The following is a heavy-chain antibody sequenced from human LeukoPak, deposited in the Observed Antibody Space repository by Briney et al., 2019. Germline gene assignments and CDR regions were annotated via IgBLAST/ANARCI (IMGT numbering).Heavy chain of an antibody. CDR2: INRDGTKT. CDR3: AIAPAAADSS. CDR1: GFTFTSFW. V-gene: IGHV3-7*01. J-gene: IGHJ5*02. D-gene: IGHD6-13*01. Sequence: GGSLRLSCAASGFTFTSFWMTWVRQSPGKGLEWVANINRDGTKTTYVDSVKGRFTISRDNAKNSLFLHMSSLRAEDTAVYYCAIAPAAADSSWGQGTLVAVSS.